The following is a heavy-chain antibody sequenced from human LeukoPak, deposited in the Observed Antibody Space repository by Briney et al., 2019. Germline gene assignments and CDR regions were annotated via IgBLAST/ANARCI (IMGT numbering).Heavy chain of an antibody. Sequence: GASVKVSCKASGYTFTSYAMHWVRQAPGQRLEWMGWINAGNGSTKYSQKFQGRVTITRDTSASTAYMELSSLRSEDTAVHYCARSPYSGSYYVFWGQGTLVTVSS. J-gene: IGHJ4*02. CDR3: ARSPYSGSYYVF. V-gene: IGHV1-3*01. CDR2: INAGNGST. D-gene: IGHD1-26*01. CDR1: GYTFTSYA.